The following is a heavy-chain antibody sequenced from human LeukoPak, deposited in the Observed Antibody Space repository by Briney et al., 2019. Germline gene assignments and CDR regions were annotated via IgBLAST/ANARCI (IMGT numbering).Heavy chain of an antibody. CDR2: IYYSGTT. CDR3: ARVSCTNGVCYYFDY. D-gene: IGHD2-8*01. Sequence: YIYYSGTTYYNPSLKSRFTISVDTSKNQFSLKLSSVTAADTAVYYCARVSCTNGVCYYFDYWGQGTLVTVSS. J-gene: IGHJ4*02. V-gene: IGHV4-30-4*01.